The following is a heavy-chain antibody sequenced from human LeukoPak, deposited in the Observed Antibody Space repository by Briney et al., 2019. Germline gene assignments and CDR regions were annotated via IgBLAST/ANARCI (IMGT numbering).Heavy chain of an antibody. Sequence: PGGSLRLSCAASGFTFSSYAMSWVRQAPGKGLEWVSAISGSGGSTYYADSVKGRLTISRDNSKNTLYLQMNSLRAEDTAVYYCAKGGSYSSSSDYFDYWGQGTLVTVSS. CDR3: AKGGSYSSSSDYFDY. V-gene: IGHV3-23*01. CDR1: GFTFSSYA. J-gene: IGHJ4*02. D-gene: IGHD6-6*01. CDR2: ISGSGGST.